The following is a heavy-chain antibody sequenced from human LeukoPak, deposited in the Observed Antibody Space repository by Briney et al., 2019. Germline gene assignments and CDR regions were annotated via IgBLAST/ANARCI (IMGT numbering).Heavy chain of an antibody. Sequence: ASVTVSCKASGYTFPSYGISWVRQAPGQGLEWMGWISAYNGNTNYAQKLQGRVTMTTDTSTSTAYMELRSLRSDDTAVYYCARIDYYDSSGYDDYWGQGTLVTVSS. CDR3: ARIDYYDSSGYDDY. J-gene: IGHJ4*02. CDR1: GYTFPSYG. CDR2: ISAYNGNT. V-gene: IGHV1-18*01. D-gene: IGHD3-22*01.